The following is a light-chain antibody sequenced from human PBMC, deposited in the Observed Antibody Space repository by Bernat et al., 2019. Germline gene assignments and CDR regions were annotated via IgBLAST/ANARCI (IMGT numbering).Light chain of an antibody. CDR3: ATWDDSLSGRV. CDR2: SNS. J-gene: IGLJ3*02. Sequence: QSVLTQPPSASGTPGQRVTISCSGSSSNIRSNYVYWYQQFPVTAPKLPIYSNSQRPSGVPDRFSGSKFGTSASLAISGLRSEDEADYYCATWDDSLSGRVFGGGTKLTVL. CDR1: SSNIRSNY. V-gene: IGLV1-47*02.